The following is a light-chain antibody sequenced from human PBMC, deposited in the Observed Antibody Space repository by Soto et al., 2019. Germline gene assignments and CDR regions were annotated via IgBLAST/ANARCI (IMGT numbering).Light chain of an antibody. Sequence: DVVLTQSPLALPFTLGQPASISCTRSQSLLFNDGPTFLSRFQQRPGRSPRRLIFKVSNRDSGVPDRFSGSGSGTDVTLRISRVEAADGGVFYYCVQTSHWPYNFGQRTKVEIK. V-gene: IGKV2-30*01. CDR1: QSLLFNDGPTF. J-gene: IGKJ2*01. CDR2: KVS. CDR3: VQTSHWPYN.